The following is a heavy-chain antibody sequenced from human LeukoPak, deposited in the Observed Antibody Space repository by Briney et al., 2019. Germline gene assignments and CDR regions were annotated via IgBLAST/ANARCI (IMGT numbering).Heavy chain of an antibody. J-gene: IGHJ3*02. CDR3: ARLYCSGGSCRNDAFDI. V-gene: IGHV1-2*02. CDR2: INPNSGGT. CDR1: GYTFTGYY. Sequence: ASVKVSCKASGYTFTGYYMHWVRQAPGQGLEWMGWINPNSGGTNYAQKFQGRVTMTRDTSISTAYKELSRLRSDDTAVYYCARLYCSGGSCRNDAFDIWGQGTMVTVSS. D-gene: IGHD2-15*01.